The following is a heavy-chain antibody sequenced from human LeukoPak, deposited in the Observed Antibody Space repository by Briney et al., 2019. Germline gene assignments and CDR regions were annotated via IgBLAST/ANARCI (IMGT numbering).Heavy chain of an antibody. CDR1: GGSISSYY. CDR3: ASGSYSRGAQASYYFDY. D-gene: IGHD1-26*01. J-gene: IGHJ4*02. V-gene: IGHV4-4*07. CDR2: IYTSGST. Sequence: SETLSLTCTVSGGSISSYYWSWIRQPAGKGLEWIGRIYTSGSTNYNPSLKSRVTMSVDTSKNQFSLKLSSVTAADTAVYYCASGSYSRGAQASYYFDYWGQGTLVTVSS.